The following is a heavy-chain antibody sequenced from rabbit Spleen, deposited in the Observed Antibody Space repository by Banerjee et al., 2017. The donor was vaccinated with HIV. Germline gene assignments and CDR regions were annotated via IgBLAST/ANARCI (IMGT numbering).Heavy chain of an antibody. D-gene: IGHD1-1*01. V-gene: IGHV1S45*01. CDR2: LDTNDGDT. CDR1: GFSFNSNW. Sequence: LEESGGGLVKPGGTLTLTCTVSGFSFNSNWICWVSQAPGKGLEWIACLDTNDGDTDYANWPKGRFTISKTSSTTVTLQMTSLTAADTATYFCARDLVAVIGWNFNLWGQGTRVSVS. J-gene: IGHJ4*01. CDR3: ARDLVAVIGWNFNL.